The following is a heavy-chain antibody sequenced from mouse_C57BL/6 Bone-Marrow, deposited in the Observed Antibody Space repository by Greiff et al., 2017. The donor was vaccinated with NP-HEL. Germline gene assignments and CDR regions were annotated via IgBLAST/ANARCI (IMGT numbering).Heavy chain of an antibody. CDR3: ARRGSSYGCYYAMDY. CDR2: INPNNGGT. V-gene: IGHV1-18*01. J-gene: IGHJ4*01. CDR1: GYTFTDYN. Sequence: EVQLQESGPELVKPGASVKIPCKASGYTFTDYNMDWVKQSHGKSLEWIGDINPNNGGTIYNQKFKGKATLTVDKSSSTAYMELRSLTSEDTAVYYCARRGSSYGCYYAMDYWGQGTSVTVSS. D-gene: IGHD1-1*01.